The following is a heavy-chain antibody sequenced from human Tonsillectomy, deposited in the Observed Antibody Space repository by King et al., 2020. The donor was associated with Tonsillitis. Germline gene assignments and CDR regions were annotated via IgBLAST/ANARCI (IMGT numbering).Heavy chain of an antibody. CDR2: INHSGST. D-gene: IGHD3-16*01. J-gene: IGHJ4*02. V-gene: IGHV4-34*01. CDR3: ARTRGGRGEVDY. Sequence: VQLQQWGAGLLKPSETLSLTCAVYGGSFSGYYWSWIRQPPGKGLEWIGEINHSGSTNYNPSLKSRVTISVDTSKNQFSLKLSSVTAADTAVYYCARTRGGRGEVDYWGQGTLVTVSS. CDR1: GGSFSGYY.